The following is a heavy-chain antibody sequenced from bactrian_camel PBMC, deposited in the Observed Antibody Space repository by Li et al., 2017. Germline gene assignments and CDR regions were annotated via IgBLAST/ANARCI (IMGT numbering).Heavy chain of an antibody. D-gene: IGHD2*01. Sequence: VQLVESGGGSVQPGGSLRLSCKVSGYNSGSGCMGWFRQAPGKEREGLAFIASGGGFTYYEDTAKGRFTIPQDDAKDTLYLQMNSLKPEDTAMYYCAAEEYCSAGYRWVYMYTYRGQGTQVTVS. CDR3: AAEEYCSAGYRWVYMYTY. CDR2: IASGGGFT. J-gene: IGHJ4*01. V-gene: IGHV3S31*01. CDR1: GYNSGSGC.